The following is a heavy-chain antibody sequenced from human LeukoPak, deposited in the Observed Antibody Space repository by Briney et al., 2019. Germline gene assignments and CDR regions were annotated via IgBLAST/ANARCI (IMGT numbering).Heavy chain of an antibody. D-gene: IGHD3-10*01. Sequence: ASVKVSCKASGYTFTSYGISWVRQAPGQGLEWMGWISAYNGNTNYAQKVQGRVTMTTDTSTSTAYTGLRSLRSDDTAVYYCARGRPDYGSGSYSDYWGQGTLVTVSS. CDR2: ISAYNGNT. CDR3: ARGRPDYGSGSYSDY. V-gene: IGHV1-18*01. CDR1: GYTFTSYG. J-gene: IGHJ4*02.